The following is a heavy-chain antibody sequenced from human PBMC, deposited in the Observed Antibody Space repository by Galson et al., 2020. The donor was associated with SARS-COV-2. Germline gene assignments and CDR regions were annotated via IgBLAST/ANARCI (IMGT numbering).Heavy chain of an antibody. J-gene: IGHJ5*02. D-gene: IGHD3-3*01. CDR1: GGSFSGYY. V-gene: IGHV4-34*01. CDR3: ARAIDFWSGWPMFDP. Sequence: SETLSLTCAVYGGSFSGYYWSWIRQPPGKGLEWIGEINHSGSTNYNPSLKSRVTISVDTSKNQFSLKLSSVTAADTAVYYCARAIDFWSGWPMFDPWGQGTLVTVSS. CDR2: INHSGST.